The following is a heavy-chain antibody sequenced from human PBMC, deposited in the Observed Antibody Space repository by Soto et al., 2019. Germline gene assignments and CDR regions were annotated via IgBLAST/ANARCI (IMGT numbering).Heavy chain of an antibody. CDR2: IDHSGST. Sequence: PSETLSLTCAVSVGSISSSNCWSCVRQPPGQGLEGIGDIDHSGSTNYSPSLKSRVTIAVDTSKKQFSLKLSSVTAADTAVYYCDGGSGWYKGYYYYYGMDVWGQGTTVTFSS. J-gene: IGHJ6*02. CDR1: VGSISSSNC. V-gene: IGHV4-4*02. D-gene: IGHD6-19*01. CDR3: DGGSGWYKGYYYYYGMDV.